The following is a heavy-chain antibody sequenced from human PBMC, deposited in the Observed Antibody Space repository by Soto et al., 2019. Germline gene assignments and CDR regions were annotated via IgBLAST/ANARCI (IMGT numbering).Heavy chain of an antibody. Sequence: SETLSLTCTVSGGSISSSSYYWGWIRQPPGKGLEWIGSIYYSGSTYYNPSLKSRVTISVDTSKNQFSLKLSSVTAADTAVYYCARHTTVTPGYFDYWGQGTLVPVSS. CDR1: GGSISSSSYY. CDR3: ARHTTVTPGYFDY. CDR2: IYYSGST. V-gene: IGHV4-39*01. D-gene: IGHD4-17*01. J-gene: IGHJ4*02.